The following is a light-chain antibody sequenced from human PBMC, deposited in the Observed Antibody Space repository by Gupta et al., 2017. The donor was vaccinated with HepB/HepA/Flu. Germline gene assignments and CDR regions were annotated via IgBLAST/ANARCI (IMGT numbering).Light chain of an antibody. CDR3: QQYNAYGCS. CDR2: KAS. CDR1: QSIGPW. Sequence: DIHMTQSPSTLSASVGDRVTITCRDSQSIGPWLAWYQQKPGQAPKLLIYKASTLEIADLSRFSGSGSGTEFTLTISGLRPDDLATYYCQQYNAYGCSFGQGTKLEIK. J-gene: IGKJ2*04. V-gene: IGKV1-5*03.